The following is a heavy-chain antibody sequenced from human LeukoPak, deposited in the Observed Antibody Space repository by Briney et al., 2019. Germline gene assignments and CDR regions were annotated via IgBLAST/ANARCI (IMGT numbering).Heavy chain of an antibody. CDR2: INGDGNST. Sequence: GGSLRLSCAASGFTFSSYWMHWVRQAPGKGLVWVSRINGDGNSTNYADSVKGRFTISRDNAKNSLYLQMNSLRAEDTAVYYCARFIAAPYYFDYWGRGTLVTVSS. J-gene: IGHJ4*02. CDR3: ARFIAAPYYFDY. CDR1: GFTFSSYW. V-gene: IGHV3-74*01. D-gene: IGHD6-13*01.